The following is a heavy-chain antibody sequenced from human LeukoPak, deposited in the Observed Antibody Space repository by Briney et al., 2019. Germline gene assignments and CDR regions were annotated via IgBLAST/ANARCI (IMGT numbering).Heavy chain of an antibody. CDR1: GGSISSSNW. CDR3: ARDRGGYDSSGYYYVLDY. J-gene: IGHJ4*02. Sequence: PSETPSLNCAVSGGSISSSNWWSWVRQPPGKGLEWIGEIYHSGSTNYNPSLKGRVTISVDKSKNQFSLKLSSVTAADTAVYYCARDRGGYDSSGYYYVLDYWGQGTLVTVSS. V-gene: IGHV4-4*02. D-gene: IGHD3-22*01. CDR2: IYHSGST.